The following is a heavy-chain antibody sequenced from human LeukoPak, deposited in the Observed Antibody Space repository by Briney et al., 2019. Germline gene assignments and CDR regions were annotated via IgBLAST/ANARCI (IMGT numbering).Heavy chain of an antibody. Sequence: GGSLRLSCAVSGFTFSNAWMSWDRQAPGKGLEWVGRIKKKTDGGTTDYAAPVKGRFTISRDDSKNTLYLQMNSLKTEDTAVYYCTTEYYYDNSGLFDYWGQGTLVTVSS. D-gene: IGHD3-22*01. CDR1: GFTFSNAW. V-gene: IGHV3-15*01. CDR2: IKKKTDGGTT. CDR3: TTEYYYDNSGLFDY. J-gene: IGHJ4*02.